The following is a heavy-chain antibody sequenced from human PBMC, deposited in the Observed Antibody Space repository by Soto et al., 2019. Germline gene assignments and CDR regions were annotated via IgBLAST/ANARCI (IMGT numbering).Heavy chain of an antibody. J-gene: IGHJ4*02. D-gene: IGHD2-15*01. CDR1: GFTFSSYA. CDR3: ASTWGYCSGGSCTRYSPFDY. CDR2: IYSGGST. Sequence: GGSLRLSCAASGFTFSSYAMSWVRQAPGKGLEWVSVIYSGGSTYYADSVKGRFTISRDNSKNTLYLQMNSLRAEDTAVYYCASTWGYCSGGSCTRYSPFDYWGQGTLVTVSS. V-gene: IGHV3-66*01.